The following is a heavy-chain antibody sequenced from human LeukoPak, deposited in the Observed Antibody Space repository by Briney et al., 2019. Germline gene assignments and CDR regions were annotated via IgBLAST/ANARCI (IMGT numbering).Heavy chain of an antibody. Sequence: SETLSLTCTVSGGSISSYYWSWIRQPPGKGLEWIGYIYYSGSTNYNPSLKSRVTISVDTSKNQFSLKLSSVTAADTAVYYCARGKNPLEVSLGYWGQGTLVTVPS. D-gene: IGHD7-27*01. J-gene: IGHJ4*02. V-gene: IGHV4-59*01. CDR1: GGSISSYY. CDR2: IYYSGST. CDR3: ARGKNPLEVSLGY.